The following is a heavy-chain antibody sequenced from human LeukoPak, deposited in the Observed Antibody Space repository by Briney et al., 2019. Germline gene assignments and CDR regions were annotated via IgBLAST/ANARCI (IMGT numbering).Heavy chain of an antibody. V-gene: IGHV4-39*07. CDR3: ARDPSYQPLHDYFDY. Sequence: PSETLSLTCTVSGGSISSSSYYWGWIRQPPGKGLEWIGSIYYSGSTYYNPSLKSRVTISVDTSKNQFSLKLSSVTAADTAVYYCARDPSYQPLHDYFDYWGQGTLVTVSS. J-gene: IGHJ4*02. CDR2: IYYSGST. CDR1: GGSISSSSYY. D-gene: IGHD2-2*01.